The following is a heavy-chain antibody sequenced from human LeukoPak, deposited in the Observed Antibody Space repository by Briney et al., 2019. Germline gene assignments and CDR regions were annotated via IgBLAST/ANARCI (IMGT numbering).Heavy chain of an antibody. J-gene: IGHJ4*02. CDR1: GGSISSYH. CDR2: IYGNENR. D-gene: IGHD4-23*01. Sequence: SETLSLTCTVSGGSISSYHLSWIRQPAGKGLEWIGRIYGNENRYNPSLKSRVTISLDTSKNQFSLKLSSVTAADTAMYYCARVSRGNSVGGDYWGQGTLVTVSS. CDR3: ARVSRGNSVGGDY. V-gene: IGHV4-4*07.